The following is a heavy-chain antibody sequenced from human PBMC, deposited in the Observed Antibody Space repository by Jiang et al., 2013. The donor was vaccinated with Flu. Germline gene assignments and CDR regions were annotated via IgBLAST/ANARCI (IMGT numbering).Heavy chain of an antibody. Sequence: SGAEVKKPGASVKVSCKASGYTFTSYAMHWVRQAPGQRLEWMGWINAGNGNTKYSQKFQGRVTITRDTSASTAYMELSSLRSEDTAVYYCARDGGSYSGPPSYYYYGMDVWGQGTTVTVSS. J-gene: IGHJ6*02. CDR3: ARDGGSYSGPPSYYYYGMDV. D-gene: IGHD1-26*01. CDR1: GYTFTSYA. CDR2: INAGNGNT. V-gene: IGHV1-3*01.